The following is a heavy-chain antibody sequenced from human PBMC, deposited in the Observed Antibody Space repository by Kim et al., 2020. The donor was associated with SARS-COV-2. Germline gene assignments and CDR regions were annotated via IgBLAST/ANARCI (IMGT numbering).Heavy chain of an antibody. CDR3: ARHALNYYYDFDP. Sequence: SETLSLTCSVSGGSISSSPYYWGWIRQPPGKGLEWIGSIYNTGGANYSPSLKSRVTISVDTSKNQFSLKLRSVTAADTAIYYCARHALNYYYDFDPWGQG. D-gene: IGHD3-22*01. J-gene: IGHJ5*02. CDR1: GGSISSSPYY. V-gene: IGHV4-39*01. CDR2: IYNTGGA.